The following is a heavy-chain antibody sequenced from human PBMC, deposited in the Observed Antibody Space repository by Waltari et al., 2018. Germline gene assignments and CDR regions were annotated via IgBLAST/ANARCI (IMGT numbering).Heavy chain of an antibody. Sequence: QVQLAESGGGPVPFGESLRLPCLGSGFTFSGHGMHWVRQAPGKGLEWVALMQNDGGPEYYSDSVKGRFTISRDSPKNELSLQMNGLTPDDTAIYYCVRGFGGIHNTHIFDLWGQGTLVTVSS. J-gene: IGHJ4*02. CDR2: MQNDGGPE. D-gene: IGHD1-1*01. CDR3: VRGFGGIHNTHIFDL. V-gene: IGHV3-30*02. CDR1: GFTFSGHG.